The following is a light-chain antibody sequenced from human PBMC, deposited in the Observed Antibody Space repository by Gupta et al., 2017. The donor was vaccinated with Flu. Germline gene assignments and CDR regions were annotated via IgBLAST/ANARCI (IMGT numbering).Light chain of an antibody. V-gene: IGLV2-23*02. CDR2: EVS. CDR1: SSDLGSYNL. CDR3: CTYAGSYL. J-gene: IGLJ1*01. Sequence: QSPLTPPASVSGSPVPSITISCTGTSSDLGSYNLVSWYQQHPDKAPKLMIYEVSTRPSGISSRFSGSKSGNTASLTISGLQTEDEADYYCCTYAGSYLFGTGTKVTVL.